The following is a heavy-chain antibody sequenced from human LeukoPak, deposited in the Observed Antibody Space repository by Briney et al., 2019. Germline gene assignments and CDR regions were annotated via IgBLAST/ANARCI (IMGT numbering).Heavy chain of an antibody. CDR1: GGSISSSSYY. CDR3: ARDGGLRACSSTSCYLDY. Sequence: SETLFLTCTVSGGSISSSSYYWGWIRQPPGKGLEWIGSIYYSGSTYYNPSLKSRVTISVDTSKNQFSLKLSSVTAADTAVYYCARDGGLRACSSTSCYLDYWGQGTLVTVSS. J-gene: IGHJ4*02. D-gene: IGHD2-2*01. V-gene: IGHV4-39*07. CDR2: IYYSGST.